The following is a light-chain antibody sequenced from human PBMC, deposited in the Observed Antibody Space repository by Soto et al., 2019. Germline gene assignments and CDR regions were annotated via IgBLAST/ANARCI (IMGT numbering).Light chain of an antibody. CDR3: QQYGGSHGT. V-gene: IGKV3-20*01. J-gene: IGKJ1*01. Sequence: EIVLTQSPATLSLSPGERATLSCRASQSVSSYLAWYQQKPGQAPRLLIYGASNRATGIPDRFSGSGSGTDFTLTISRLEPEDFAVYYCQQYGGSHGTFGQGTKVDIK. CDR2: GAS. CDR1: QSVSSY.